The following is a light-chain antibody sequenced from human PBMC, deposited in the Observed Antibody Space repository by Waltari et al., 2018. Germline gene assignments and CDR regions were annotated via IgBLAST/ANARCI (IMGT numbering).Light chain of an antibody. Sequence: RATLSCRASQSLSRSRLAWYQQKPGQAPRLLIYAASSRATGIPDRFSGSGSGTDFSLTISRVEPEDFAVYYCQQYGSSVMYTFGQGTKLEIQ. CDR3: QQYGSSVMYT. CDR2: AAS. CDR1: QSLSRSR. J-gene: IGKJ2*01. V-gene: IGKV3-20*01.